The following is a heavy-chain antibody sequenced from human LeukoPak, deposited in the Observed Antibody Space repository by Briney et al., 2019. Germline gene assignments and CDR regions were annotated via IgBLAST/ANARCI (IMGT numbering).Heavy chain of an antibody. Sequence: SETLSLTCAVYGGSFSGYYWSWIRQPPGKGLEWIGEINHSGSTNYNPSLKSRVTISVDTSKNQFSLKLSSVTAADTAVYCCARGRRLRIAARPDYFDYWGQGTLVTVSS. CDR1: GGSFSGYY. CDR3: ARGRRLRIAARPDYFDY. CDR2: INHSGST. V-gene: IGHV4-34*01. D-gene: IGHD6-6*01. J-gene: IGHJ4*02.